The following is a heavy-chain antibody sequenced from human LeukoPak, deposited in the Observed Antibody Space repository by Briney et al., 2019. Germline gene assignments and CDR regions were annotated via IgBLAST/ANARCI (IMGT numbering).Heavy chain of an antibody. CDR1: GFTFSSYA. D-gene: IGHD3-3*02. CDR2: ISYDGSNK. Sequence: GGSLRLSCAASGFTFSSYAMSWVRQAPGKGLEWVAVISYDGSNKYYADSVKGRFTISRDNSKNTLYLQMNSLRAEDTAVYYCARDTTPFLEWLGTPDYWGQGTLVTASS. CDR3: ARDTTPFLEWLGTPDY. V-gene: IGHV3-30-3*01. J-gene: IGHJ4*02.